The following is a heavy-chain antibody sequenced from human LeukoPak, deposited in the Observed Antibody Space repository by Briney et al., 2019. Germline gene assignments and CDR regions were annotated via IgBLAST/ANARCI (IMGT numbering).Heavy chain of an antibody. CDR2: IYYSGYT. J-gene: IGHJ6*03. CDR1: GGSISSYY. CDR3: ARVSGHFYFYYYMDV. V-gene: IGHV4-59*08. Sequence: SETLSLTCTVSGGSISSYYWSWIRQPPGKGLKWIGNIYYSGYTTYSPSLRSRVTISVDTSKNQFSLKLSSVTAADTAVYYCARVSGHFYFYYYMDVWGKGTTVTISS.